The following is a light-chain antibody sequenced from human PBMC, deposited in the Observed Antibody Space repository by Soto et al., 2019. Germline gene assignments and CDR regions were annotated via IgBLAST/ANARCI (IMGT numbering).Light chain of an antibody. V-gene: IGKV4-1*01. Sequence: DIVMTQSPDSLAVSLGERATINCKSSQSVLYNSNNKNYLAWYQQKPGQPPKLLIYWASTRESGVPDRFSGSGSGTDFTLTISSLQAEDVAVYYCQQYYGGPWTFGQGTKVEIK. J-gene: IGKJ1*01. CDR1: QSVLYNSNNKNY. CDR2: WAS. CDR3: QQYYGGPWT.